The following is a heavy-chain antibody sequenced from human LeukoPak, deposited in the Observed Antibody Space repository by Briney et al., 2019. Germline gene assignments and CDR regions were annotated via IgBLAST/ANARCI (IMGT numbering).Heavy chain of an antibody. CDR3: AKAAYYYDSSGYANWFDP. Sequence: GGSLRLSCAASGFTVSSNYMSWVRQAPGKGLEWVSAISGSGGSTYYADSVKGRFTISRDNSKNTLYLQMNSLRAEDTAVYYCAKAAYYYDSSGYANWFDPWGQGTLVTVSS. CDR1: GFTVSSNY. V-gene: IGHV3-23*01. J-gene: IGHJ5*02. CDR2: ISGSGGST. D-gene: IGHD3-22*01.